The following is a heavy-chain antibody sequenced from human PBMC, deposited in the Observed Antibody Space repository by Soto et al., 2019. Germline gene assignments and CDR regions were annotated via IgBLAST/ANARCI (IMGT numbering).Heavy chain of an antibody. Sequence: QVQLVQSGAEVKKPGSSVKVSCKASGVTFSTHAISWVRQAPGQGLEWLGGIIPTLGTPNYAQKFQGRVTVTADEYTSTAYMELSRLTSEDTAVYYCARAAFRSGYYGYYYGMDVWGQGTAVNV. J-gene: IGHJ6*02. D-gene: IGHD3-3*01. V-gene: IGHV1-69*01. CDR3: ARAAFRSGYYGYYYGMDV. CDR1: GVTFSTHA. CDR2: IIPTLGTP.